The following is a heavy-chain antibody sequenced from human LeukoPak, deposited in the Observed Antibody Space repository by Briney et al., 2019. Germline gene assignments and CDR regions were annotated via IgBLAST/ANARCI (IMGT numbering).Heavy chain of an antibody. CDR2: INSDGSST. V-gene: IGHV3-74*01. CDR3: ATDVPAVTIFGY. Sequence: PGGSLRLSCAASGFTFSTYWMHWVRQAPGTGLVWVSLINSDGSSTNYADSVKGRFTISRDNAKNTLYLQMNSLRAGDTAVYYCATDVPAVTIFGYWGQGTLVTVSS. D-gene: IGHD2-2*01. CDR1: GFTFSTYW. J-gene: IGHJ4*02.